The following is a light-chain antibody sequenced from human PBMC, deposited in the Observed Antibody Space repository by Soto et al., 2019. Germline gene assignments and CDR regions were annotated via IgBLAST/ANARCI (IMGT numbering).Light chain of an antibody. CDR3: QHYNNWPPMYT. J-gene: IGKJ2*01. V-gene: IGKV3-15*01. Sequence: EIVMTQSPATLSVSPGERATLSCRASQSVSSNLAWFQQKPGQPPRLLIYGASTRATAIPARFSGSGSGTEFTLTISSLQSEDFAVYYCQHYNNWPPMYTFGQGTKLEIK. CDR2: GAS. CDR1: QSVSSN.